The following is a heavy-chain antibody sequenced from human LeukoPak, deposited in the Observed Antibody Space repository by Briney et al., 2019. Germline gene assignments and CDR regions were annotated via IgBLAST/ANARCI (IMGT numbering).Heavy chain of an antibody. V-gene: IGHV4-34*01. CDR3: ARGSGSCGAFDI. CDR1: GGSFSGYY. Sequence: SETLSLTCAVYGGSFSGYYWSWIRQPPGKGLEWIGEINHSGSTNYNPSLKSRVTISVDTSKNQFSLKLSSVTAADTAVYYCARGSGSCGAFDIWGQGTMVTVSS. J-gene: IGHJ3*02. D-gene: IGHD1-26*01. CDR2: INHSGST.